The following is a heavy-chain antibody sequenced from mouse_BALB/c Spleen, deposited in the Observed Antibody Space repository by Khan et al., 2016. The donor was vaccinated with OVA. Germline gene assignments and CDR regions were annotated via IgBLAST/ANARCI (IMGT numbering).Heavy chain of an antibody. V-gene: IGHV1-7*01. CDR1: GYTFSTYW. CDR3: AGDSIDS. CDR2: INPSAGYT. J-gene: IGHJ2*01. Sequence: VQLQQSGAELVKPGASVKMSCKASGYTFSTYWIHWVKQRPGQGLEWIGYINPSAGYTYYNQKFNDKATLTTDKSSSTAYMQLSSLTSGDSAVYYCAGDSIDSWGQGTPLTVSS.